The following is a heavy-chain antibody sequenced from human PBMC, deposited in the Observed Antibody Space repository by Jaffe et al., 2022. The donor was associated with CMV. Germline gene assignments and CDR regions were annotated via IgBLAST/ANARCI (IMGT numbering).Heavy chain of an antibody. V-gene: IGHV3-9*01. CDR3: AKDMSLTGYSYGDKFDY. CDR2: ISWNSGSI. J-gene: IGHJ4*02. Sequence: EVQLVESGGGLVQPGRSLRLSCAASGFTFDDYAMHWVRQAPGKGLEWVSGISWNSGSIGYADSVKGRFTISRDNAKNSLYLQMNSLRAEDTALYYCAKDMSLTGYSYGDKFDYWGQGTLVTVSS. D-gene: IGHD5-18*01. CDR1: GFTFDDYA.